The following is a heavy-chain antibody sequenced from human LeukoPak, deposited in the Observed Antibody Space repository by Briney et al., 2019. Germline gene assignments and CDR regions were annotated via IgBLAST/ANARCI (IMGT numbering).Heavy chain of an antibody. CDR3: ARRGAGLQIWPLHPFDY. Sequence: SETLSLTCGVSGYSISSGFYWDWIRQPPGKGLEWFGSIYHSGSTYYNPSLKSRVTISVDTSKNQFSLRLSSVTAADTAVYYCARRGAGLQIWPLHPFDYWGQGTLVTVSS. CDR1: GYSISSGFY. D-gene: IGHD4-11*01. V-gene: IGHV4-38-2*01. CDR2: IYHSGST. J-gene: IGHJ4*02.